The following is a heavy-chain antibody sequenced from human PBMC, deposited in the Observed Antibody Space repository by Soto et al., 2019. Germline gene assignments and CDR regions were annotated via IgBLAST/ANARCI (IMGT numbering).Heavy chain of an antibody. J-gene: IGHJ4*02. D-gene: IGHD5-18*01. CDR3: ARDSGYSYGPFDS. CDR1: GGSISGGDYY. V-gene: IGHV4-30-4*01. Sequence: QVQLQESGPGLVKPSQTLSLTCTVSGGSISGGDYYWSWIRQPPGQGLEWVGCVYNSGSTYYNPSLKSRVTISLDTSENQFSLTLSSVTAADPAVYYCARDSGYSYGPFDSWGQGTLVTVSS. CDR2: VYNSGST.